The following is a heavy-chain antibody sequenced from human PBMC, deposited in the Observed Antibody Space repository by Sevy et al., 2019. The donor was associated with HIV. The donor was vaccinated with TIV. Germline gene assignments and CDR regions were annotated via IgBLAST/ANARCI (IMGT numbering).Heavy chain of an antibody. CDR3: VKGGVTWELLDY. Sequence: GGSLRLSCAASGFIFSSYGMHWVRQAPGKGLEWVTIISYDECSKYYADSVKGRFTISRDNSENILYLQMNSLRTDDTAVYYCVKGGVTWELLDYWGQGTLVTVSS. J-gene: IGHJ4*02. CDR2: ISYDECSK. V-gene: IGHV3-30*18. D-gene: IGHD1-26*01. CDR1: GFIFSSYG.